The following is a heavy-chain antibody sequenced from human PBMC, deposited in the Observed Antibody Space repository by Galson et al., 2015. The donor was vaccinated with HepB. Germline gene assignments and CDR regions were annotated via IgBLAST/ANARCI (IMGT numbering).Heavy chain of an antibody. CDR1: GFRFSDYY. V-gene: IGHV3-11*06. CDR3: ARDLRPHCGTRCYLTFDY. CDR2: ISTSSDYT. Sequence: SLRLSCAASGFRFSDYYMAWIRQAPGKGLEWISYISTSSDYTNYADSVKDRFTISRDNAQNSLFLQMNTLRVEDTAVYYCARDLRPHCGTRCYLTFDYWGQGILVTVSS. D-gene: IGHD2-21*01. J-gene: IGHJ4*02.